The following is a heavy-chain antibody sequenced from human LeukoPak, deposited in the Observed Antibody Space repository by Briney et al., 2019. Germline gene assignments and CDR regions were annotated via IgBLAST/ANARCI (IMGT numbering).Heavy chain of an antibody. Sequence: SGPTLVKPTQTLTLTCTFSGFSLSTGGVGVGWIRQPPGKALEWLALIYWDDDKRYSPSLKSRLTITKDTSKNQVVLTMTNMDPVDTATYYCAHKEYCSSTSCSNWFDPWGQGTLVTVSS. CDR1: GFSLSTGGVG. V-gene: IGHV2-5*02. CDR3: AHKEYCSSTSCSNWFDP. CDR2: IYWDDDK. J-gene: IGHJ5*02. D-gene: IGHD2-2*01.